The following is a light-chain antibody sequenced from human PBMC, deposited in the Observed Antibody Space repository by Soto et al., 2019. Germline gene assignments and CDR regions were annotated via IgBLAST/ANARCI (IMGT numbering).Light chain of an antibody. CDR1: QSVLLTSNNKNY. Sequence: DIVMTQSPDSLAVSLGERATINCKSSQSVLLTSNNKNYLAWYQQKPGQPPKVLISWASTRESGLPDRFSGSGSGTDFTLTSTSLQAEDVAFYYCQQYYTTLTFGGGTKVEIK. CDR3: QQYYTTLT. CDR2: WAS. J-gene: IGKJ4*01. V-gene: IGKV4-1*01.